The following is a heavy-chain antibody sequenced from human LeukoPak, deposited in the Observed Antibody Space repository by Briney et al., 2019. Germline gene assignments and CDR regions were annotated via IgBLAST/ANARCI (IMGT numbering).Heavy chain of an antibody. Sequence: GGSLRLSCAASGFTLSSDAMSWVRQAPGKGLEWVSAISGSGDTTKYADSVKGRLTISRDNSKNTLYLQMNSLRVEDTAVYYCAKCSIAAADTGWFDPWGQGTLVTVSS. CDR3: AKCSIAAADTGWFDP. CDR2: ISGSGDTT. V-gene: IGHV3-23*01. CDR1: GFTLSSDA. D-gene: IGHD6-13*01. J-gene: IGHJ5*02.